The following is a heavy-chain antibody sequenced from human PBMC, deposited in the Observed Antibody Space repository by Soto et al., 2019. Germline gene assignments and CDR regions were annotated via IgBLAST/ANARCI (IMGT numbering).Heavy chain of an antibody. D-gene: IGHD6-19*01. V-gene: IGHV3-33*01. CDR1: GFTFSSYG. CDR2: IWYDGSNK. J-gene: IGHJ4*02. Sequence: GGSLRLSCAASGFTFSSYGMHWVRQAPGKGLEWVAVIWYDGSNKYYADSVKGRFTISRDNSKNTLYLQMNSLRAEDTAVYYCARDRYSSGWYDLDYWGRGTLVTVSS. CDR3: ARDRYSSGWYDLDY.